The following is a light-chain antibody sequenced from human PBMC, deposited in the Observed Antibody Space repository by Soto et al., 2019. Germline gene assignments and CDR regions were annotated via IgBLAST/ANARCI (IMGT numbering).Light chain of an antibody. CDR1: SGSIASNF. CDR2: EDN. Sequence: NFMLTQPHSVSESPGKTVTISCTRSSGSIASNFVQWYQQRPGSSPTTVIYEDNQRPSGVPARFSGSIDRSSNSASLTISGLMTEDEADYYCQSYDSSKPWVFGGGTKLTFL. J-gene: IGLJ3*02. V-gene: IGLV6-57*01. CDR3: QSYDSSKPWV.